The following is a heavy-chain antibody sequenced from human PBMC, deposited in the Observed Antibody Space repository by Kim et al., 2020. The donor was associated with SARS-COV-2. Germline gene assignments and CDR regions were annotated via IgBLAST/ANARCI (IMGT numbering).Heavy chain of an antibody. CDR1: GGTFSSYA. D-gene: IGHD3-16*01. CDR2: IIPIFGTA. V-gene: IGHV1-69*13. CDR3: AREGEPAERWAFDI. J-gene: IGHJ3*02. Sequence: SVKVSCKASGGTFSSYAISWVRQAPGQGLEWMGGIIPIFGTANYAQKFQGRVTITADESTSTAYMELSSLRSEDTAVYYCAREGEPAERWAFDIWGQGTMVTVSS.